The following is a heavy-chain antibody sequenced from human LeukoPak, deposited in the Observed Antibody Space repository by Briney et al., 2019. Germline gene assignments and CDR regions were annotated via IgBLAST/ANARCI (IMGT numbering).Heavy chain of an antibody. CDR2: MNPNSGNT. D-gene: IGHD4-23*01. CDR3: ARDYGGNSGWFDP. CDR1: GYTFTSYD. J-gene: IGHJ5*02. V-gene: IGHV1-8*03. Sequence: ASVKVSCRASGYTFTSYDINWVRQATGQGLEWMRWMNPNSGNTGYAQKFQGRVTITRDTSISTAYMELSSLRSEDTAVYYCARDYGGNSGWFDPWGQGTLVTVSS.